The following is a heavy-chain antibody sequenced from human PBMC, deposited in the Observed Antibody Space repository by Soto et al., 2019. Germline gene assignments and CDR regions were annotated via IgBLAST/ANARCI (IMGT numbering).Heavy chain of an antibody. CDR1: GFTFSSYA. D-gene: IGHD3-22*01. CDR3: ARDGTPIVVAPGPDFDY. Sequence: PGGSLRLSCAASGFTFSSYAMHWVRQAPGKGLEWVAVISYDGSNKYYADSVKGRFTISRDNSKNTLYLQMNSLRAEDTAVYYCARDGTPIVVAPGPDFDYWGQGTLATVSS. V-gene: IGHV3-30-3*01. CDR2: ISYDGSNK. J-gene: IGHJ4*02.